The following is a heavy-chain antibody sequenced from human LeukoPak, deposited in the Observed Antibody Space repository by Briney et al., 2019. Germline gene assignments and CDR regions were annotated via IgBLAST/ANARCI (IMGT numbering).Heavy chain of an antibody. CDR2: INPNSGGT. CDR3: ARLWQSXYYGSGSYYNPLYYYYYYMDV. D-gene: IGHD3-10*01. V-gene: IGHV1-2*06. Sequence: GASVKVSCKASGYTFTGYYMHWVRQAPGQGLEWMGRINPNSGGTNYAQNFQGRVTMTRDTSISTAYMELSRLRSDDTAVYYCARLWQSXYYGSGSYYNPLYYYYYYMDVXGKGXXXTV. J-gene: IGHJ6*03. CDR1: GYTFTGYY.